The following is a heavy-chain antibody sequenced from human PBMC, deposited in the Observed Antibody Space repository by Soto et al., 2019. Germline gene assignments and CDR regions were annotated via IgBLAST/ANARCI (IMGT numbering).Heavy chain of an antibody. D-gene: IGHD6-13*01. Sequence: EVQLVESGGGLVQPGGSLRLSCAASGFTFSSYWMHWVRQAPGKGLVWVSRINSDGSSTSYADSVKGRFTISRDNAKNTLYLQMNSLRAEDTAVYYCAVSGMQRSSSSWYSGYYHYYMDVWGKGTTVTVSS. CDR3: AVSGMQRSSSSWYSGYYHYYMDV. V-gene: IGHV3-74*01. J-gene: IGHJ6*03. CDR2: INSDGSST. CDR1: GFTFSSYW.